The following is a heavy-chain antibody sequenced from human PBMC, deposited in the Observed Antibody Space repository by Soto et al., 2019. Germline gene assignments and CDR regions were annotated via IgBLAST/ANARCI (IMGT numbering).Heavy chain of an antibody. CDR2: ISSNGGST. D-gene: IGHD6-19*01. CDR3: VKDRESSGWTFDY. J-gene: IGHJ4*02. CDR1: GFTFSSYA. Sequence: PGGSLRLSCSASGFTFSSYAMHWVRQAPGKGLEYVSAISSNGGSTYYADSVKGRFTISRDNSKNTLYLQMSSLRAEDTAVYYCVKDRESSGWTFDYWGQGTLVTVSS. V-gene: IGHV3-64D*08.